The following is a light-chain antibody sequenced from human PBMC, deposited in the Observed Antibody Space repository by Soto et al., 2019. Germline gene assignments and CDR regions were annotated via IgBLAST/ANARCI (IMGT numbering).Light chain of an antibody. Sequence: EVGLTHPPGTLSLSPGKRATLSCRASQSVSSSYLAWYQQKPGQAPRLLIYGASSRATGIPDRFSGSGSGTDFTLTISRLEPEDFAAYYCQQYGSSPKTFGHGTKVDIK. CDR1: QSVSSSY. V-gene: IGKV3-20*01. CDR2: GAS. J-gene: IGKJ1*01. CDR3: QQYGSSPKT.